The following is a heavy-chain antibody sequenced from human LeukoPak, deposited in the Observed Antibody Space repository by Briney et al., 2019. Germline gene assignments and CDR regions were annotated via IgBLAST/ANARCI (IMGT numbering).Heavy chain of an antibody. J-gene: IGHJ4*02. Sequence: GGSLRLSCAASGFTFSSYSMNWVRQAPGKGLEWVSSISSSSSYIYYADSVKGRFTISRDNAKNSLYLQVNSLRAEDTAVYYCARRSSTSSFDYWGQGTLVTVSS. CDR1: GFTFSSYS. CDR3: ARRSSTSSFDY. V-gene: IGHV3-21*01. D-gene: IGHD2-2*01. CDR2: ISSSSSYI.